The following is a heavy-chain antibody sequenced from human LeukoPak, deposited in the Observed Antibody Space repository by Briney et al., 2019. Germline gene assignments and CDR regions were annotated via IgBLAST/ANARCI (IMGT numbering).Heavy chain of an antibody. CDR1: GGSFSGYY. CDR3: ARLWAAAGTVVDFSGEYYFDY. J-gene: IGHJ4*02. CDR2: IYHSGST. D-gene: IGHD6-13*01. V-gene: IGHV4-34*01. Sequence: SETLSLTCAVYGGSFSGYYWSWIRQPPGKGLEWIGEIYHSGSTNYNPSLKSRVTISVDKSKNQFSLKLSSVTAADTAVYYCARLWAAAGTVVDFSGEYYFDYWGQGTLVTVSS.